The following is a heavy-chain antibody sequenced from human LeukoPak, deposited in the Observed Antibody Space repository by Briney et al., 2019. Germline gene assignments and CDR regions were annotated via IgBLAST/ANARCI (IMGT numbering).Heavy chain of an antibody. CDR3: ARVSVSGYGYYYFDY. V-gene: IGHV4-59*01. D-gene: IGHD5-12*01. Sequence: SQTLSLTCTVSGGSIRSSYWSWIRQHPGKGLEWIGYMYYSGSTKYNPSLKSRVTMSVDTSQNQFSLKLSSVTAADTAVYHCARVSVSGYGYYYFDYWGQGTLVTVSS. CDR2: MYYSGST. CDR1: GGSIRSSY. J-gene: IGHJ4*02.